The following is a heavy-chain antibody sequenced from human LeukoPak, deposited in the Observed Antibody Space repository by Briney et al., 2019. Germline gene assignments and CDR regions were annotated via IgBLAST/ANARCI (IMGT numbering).Heavy chain of an antibody. J-gene: IGHJ4*02. CDR2: INPSSGST. CDR3: AREEDCSGGSCYSSFDY. Sequence: SVKVSCKASGYTFTSYGISWVRQAPGQGLEWMGIINPSSGSTNYAQKFQGRVTITADESTSTAYMELSSLRSEDTAVYYCAREEDCSGGSCYSSFDYWGQGTLVTVSS. D-gene: IGHD2-15*01. CDR1: GYTFTSYG. V-gene: IGHV1-69*11.